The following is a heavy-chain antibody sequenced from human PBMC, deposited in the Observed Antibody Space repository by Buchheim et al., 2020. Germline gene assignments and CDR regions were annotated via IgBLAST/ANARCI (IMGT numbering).Heavy chain of an antibody. CDR1: GFTFSSYA. Sequence: QVQLVESGGGVVQPGRSLRLSCAASGFTFSSYAMHWVRQAPGKGLEWVAVISYDGSNKYYADSAKGRFTISRDNSKNTLYLQMNSLRAEDTAVYYCARDQDYGGNSGPEMVYYYYGMDVWGQGTT. CDR3: ARDQDYGGNSGPEMVYYYYGMDV. J-gene: IGHJ6*02. V-gene: IGHV3-30*04. CDR2: ISYDGSNK. D-gene: IGHD4-23*01.